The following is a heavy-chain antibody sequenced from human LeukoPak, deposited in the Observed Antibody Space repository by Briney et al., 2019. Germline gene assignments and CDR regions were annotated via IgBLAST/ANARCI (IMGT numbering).Heavy chain of an antibody. CDR3: ARELGLAAAPCDY. V-gene: IGHV3-21*01. CDR1: GFTFSSYS. CDR2: ISSSSSYI. Sequence: GGSLRLSCAASGFTFSSYSMNWVRQAPGKGLEWVSSISSSSSYIYYADSVKGRFTISRDNAKNSLYLQMNSLRAEDTAVYYCARELGLAAAPCDYWGKGTLLTVSS. D-gene: IGHD6-13*01. J-gene: IGHJ4*02.